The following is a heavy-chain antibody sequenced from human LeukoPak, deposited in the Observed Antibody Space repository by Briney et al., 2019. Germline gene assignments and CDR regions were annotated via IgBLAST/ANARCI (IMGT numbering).Heavy chain of an antibody. D-gene: IGHD6-19*01. J-gene: IGHJ4*02. CDR1: GFTFDDYA. Sequence: GRSLRLSCAASGFTFDDYAMHWVRHAPGKGLEWVSGISWNSGSIVYADSVKGRFTISRDNAKNSLYLRMNSLRAEDTALYYCAKDYISSGWYTGFDYWGQGTLVTVAS. CDR3: AKDYISSGWYTGFDY. V-gene: IGHV3-9*01. CDR2: ISWNSGSI.